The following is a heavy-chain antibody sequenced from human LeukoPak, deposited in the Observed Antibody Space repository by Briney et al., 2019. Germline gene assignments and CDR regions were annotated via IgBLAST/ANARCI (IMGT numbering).Heavy chain of an antibody. CDR3: AKEDGDSYGIYYYYYMDV. CDR2: IRYDGSNK. D-gene: IGHD5-18*01. CDR1: GFTFSSYG. Sequence: EGSLRLSCAASGFTFSSYGMHWVRQAPGKGLEWVAFIRYDGSNKYYADSVKGRFTISRDNSKNTLYLQMNSLRAEDTAVYYCAKEDGDSYGIYYYYYMDVWGKGTTVSVSS. V-gene: IGHV3-30*02. J-gene: IGHJ6*03.